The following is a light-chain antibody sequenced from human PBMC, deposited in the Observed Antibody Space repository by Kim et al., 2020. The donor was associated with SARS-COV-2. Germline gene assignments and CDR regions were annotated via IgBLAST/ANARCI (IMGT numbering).Light chain of an antibody. CDR1: NSIIGRNG. J-gene: IGLJ3*02. Sequence: GHRFSIYFSGCNSIIGRNGACWYLQAPRTAPNVHIRTDNQLPSGVPDRFSSSKSGTSALLAISGLQSEDEAEYFCGSWDDSLNGWVFGGGTQLTVL. V-gene: IGLV1-44*01. CDR3: GSWDDSLNGWV. CDR2: TDN.